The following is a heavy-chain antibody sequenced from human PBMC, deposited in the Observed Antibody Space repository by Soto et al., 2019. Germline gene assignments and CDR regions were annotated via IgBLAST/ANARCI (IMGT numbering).Heavy chain of an antibody. Sequence: PSETLSLTCTVSCGSISSYYWSWIRQPPGKGLEWIGEIYHSGSTNYNPSLKSRVTISVDKSKNQFSLKLSSVTAADTAVYYCARDQHYYDSSGYYYGGRGFDYWGQGTLVTVSS. J-gene: IGHJ4*02. V-gene: IGHV4-59*12. D-gene: IGHD3-22*01. CDR2: IYHSGST. CDR3: ARDQHYYDSSGYYYGGRGFDY. CDR1: CGSISSYY.